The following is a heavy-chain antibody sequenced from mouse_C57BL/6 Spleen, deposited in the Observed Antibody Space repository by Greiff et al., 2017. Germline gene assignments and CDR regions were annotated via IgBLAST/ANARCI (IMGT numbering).Heavy chain of an antibody. CDR1: GYTFTSYW. J-gene: IGHJ3*01. V-gene: IGHV1-50*01. CDR2: IDPSDSYT. D-gene: IGHD1-2*01. CDR3: TSILGFRRRVWFAY. Sequence: VQLQQPVAELVKPGASVKLSCKASGYTFTSYWMQWVKQRPGQGLEWIGEIDPSDSYTNYNQKFKGKATLTVDTSSCTAYMQLSSLTSEHSSVYYCTSILGFRRRVWFAYWGQGTLVTVSA.